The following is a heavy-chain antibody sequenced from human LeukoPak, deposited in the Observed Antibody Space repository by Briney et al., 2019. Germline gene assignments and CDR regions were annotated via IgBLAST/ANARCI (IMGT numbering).Heavy chain of an antibody. CDR1: GFTFSSYW. Sequence: PGGSLRLSCAASGFTFSSYWMHWVRQAPGKGLVWVSRINSDGSSTSYADSVKGRFTISRDNAKNTLYLQMNSLRAEDTTVYYCARERCSSTSCYYNWFDPWGQGTLVTVSS. CDR3: ARERCSSTSCYYNWFDP. CDR2: INSDGSST. V-gene: IGHV3-74*01. J-gene: IGHJ5*02. D-gene: IGHD2-2*01.